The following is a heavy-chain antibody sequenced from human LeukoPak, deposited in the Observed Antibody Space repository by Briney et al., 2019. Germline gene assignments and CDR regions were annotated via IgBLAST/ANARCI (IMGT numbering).Heavy chain of an antibody. CDR1: GFTFSSSG. CDR3: ARDPKGSGWYGRFDY. CDR2: ISYDGSNK. J-gene: IGHJ4*02. Sequence: GSLRLSCAASGFTFSSSGMHWVRQAPGKGLEWVAVISYDGSNKYYADSVKGRFTFSRDNSKNTLYLQMNSLRAEDTAVYYCARDPKGSGWYGRFDYWGQGTLVTVSS. V-gene: IGHV3-30*03. D-gene: IGHD6-19*01.